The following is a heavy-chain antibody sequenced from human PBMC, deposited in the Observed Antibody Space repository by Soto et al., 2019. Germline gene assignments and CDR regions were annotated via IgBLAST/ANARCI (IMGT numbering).Heavy chain of an antibody. CDR1: GGSFSGYY. V-gene: IGHV4-34*01. Sequence: QVQLQQWGAGLLKPSETLSLTCAVYGGSFSGYYWSWIRQPPGKGLEWIGEINHSGSTNYNPSLKSRVTISVDTSKNQFSLKLSSVTAADSAVYSCARMGQLAFDYWGQGTLVTVSS. CDR3: ARMGQLAFDY. J-gene: IGHJ4*02. D-gene: IGHD6-6*01. CDR2: INHSGST.